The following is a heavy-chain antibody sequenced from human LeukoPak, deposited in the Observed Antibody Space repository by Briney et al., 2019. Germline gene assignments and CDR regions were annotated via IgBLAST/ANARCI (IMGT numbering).Heavy chain of an antibody. CDR1: GGTFTSYA. Sequence: SVKVSCKASGGTFTSYAISWVRQAPGQGLEWMGGIIPIFGTANYAQKFQGRVTITADESTSTAYMELSSLRSEDTAVYYCASMRWLQSYYYYMDVWGKGTTVTISS. D-gene: IGHD5-24*01. J-gene: IGHJ6*03. CDR2: IIPIFGTA. V-gene: IGHV1-69*13. CDR3: ASMRWLQSYYYYMDV.